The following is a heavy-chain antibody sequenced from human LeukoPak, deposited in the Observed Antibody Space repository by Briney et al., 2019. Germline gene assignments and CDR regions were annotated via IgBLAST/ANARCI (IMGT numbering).Heavy chain of an antibody. CDR2: ITGSGGST. J-gene: IGHJ4*02. V-gene: IGHV3-23*01. D-gene: IGHD3-10*01. CDR1: GFIFSSYA. Sequence: PGGSLRLSCAASGFIFSSYAMSWVRQAPGKGLEWVSCITGSGGSTYHADSVKGRFTISRDSSKNTVYLQMNSLRAEDTAVYYCAKTYYYGSGRGYLDYWGQGTLVTVSS. CDR3: AKTYYYGSGRGYLDY.